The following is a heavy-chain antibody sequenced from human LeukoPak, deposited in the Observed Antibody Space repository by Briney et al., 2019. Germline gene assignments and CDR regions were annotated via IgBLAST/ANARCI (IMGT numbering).Heavy chain of an antibody. Sequence: ASVKVSCKASGYTFTTYAMHWVRQAPGQRLEWMGWINAGNANTEYSQEFQGRVTMTTDTSTSTAYMELRSLRSDDTAVYYRARDLTMATADIWGQGTMVTVSS. CDR1: GYTFTTYA. CDR3: ARDLTMATADI. D-gene: IGHD3-10*01. J-gene: IGHJ3*02. V-gene: IGHV1-3*01. CDR2: INAGNANT.